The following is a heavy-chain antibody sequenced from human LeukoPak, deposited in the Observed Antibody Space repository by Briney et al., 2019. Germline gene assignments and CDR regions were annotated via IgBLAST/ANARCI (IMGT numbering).Heavy chain of an antibody. CDR2: INPSGGST. V-gene: IGHV1-46*01. Sequence: ASVKVSCKASGYTFTSYYMHWVRQAPGQGLEWMGIINPSGGSTSYAQKFQGRVTMTRDTSTSTVYMELSSLRSEDTTVYYCASPLVAATLDDYYYGMDVWGQGTTVTVSS. CDR1: GYTFTSYY. CDR3: ASPLVAATLDDYYYGMDV. J-gene: IGHJ6*02. D-gene: IGHD2-15*01.